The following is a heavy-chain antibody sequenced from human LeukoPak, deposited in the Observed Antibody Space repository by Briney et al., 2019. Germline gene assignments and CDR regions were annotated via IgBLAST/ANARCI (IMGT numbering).Heavy chain of an antibody. CDR1: VFTFSDYS. V-gene: IGHV3-48*02. J-gene: IGHJ4*02. D-gene: IGHD5-12*01. CDR3: ARDVRWLRFVFDH. CDR2: ISSNSSTV. Sequence: GVSLRLSCAASVFTFSDYSINWVRQSPGKGREWVSYISSNSSTVYYADSVKGRFTIPRDNAKNSLYLQMNSLRDEETAVYYCARDVRWLRFVFDHWGEGIPVSVSS.